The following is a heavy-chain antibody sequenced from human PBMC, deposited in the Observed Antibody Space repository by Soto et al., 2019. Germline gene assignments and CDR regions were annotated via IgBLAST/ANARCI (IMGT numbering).Heavy chain of an antibody. CDR2: MYFSGST. Sequence: QVQLQESGPGLVKPSETLSLTCTVSGDSISGSSWSWIRQPPGKGLEWIAYMYFSGSTNYNPSLKSRVTISVDTSKNQVSLKLSSVTAADTAVYYCARGSGRYFHWGQGTLVTVSS. J-gene: IGHJ4*02. V-gene: IGHV4-59*01. CDR3: ARGSGRYFH. CDR1: GDSISGSS. D-gene: IGHD6-19*01.